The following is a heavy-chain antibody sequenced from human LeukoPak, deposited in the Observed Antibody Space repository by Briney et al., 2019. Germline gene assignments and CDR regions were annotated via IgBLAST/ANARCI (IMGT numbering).Heavy chain of an antibody. CDR1: GFTFDDYA. CDR2: ISWNSGSI. CDR3: AKDHRVGATTGLAFDI. D-gene: IGHD1-26*01. J-gene: IGHJ3*02. Sequence: PGGSLRLSCAASGFTFDDYAMHWVRQAPGKGLEWVSGISWNSGSIGYADSVKGRFTISRDNAKNSLYLQMNSLRAEDTALYYCAKDHRVGATTGLAFDIWGQGTMVTVSS. V-gene: IGHV3-9*01.